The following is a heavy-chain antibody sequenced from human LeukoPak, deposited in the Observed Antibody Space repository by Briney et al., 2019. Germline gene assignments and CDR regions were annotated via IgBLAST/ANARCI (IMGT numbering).Heavy chain of an antibody. J-gene: IGHJ4*02. Sequence: PSETLSLTCAVYGGSFSGYYWSWIRQPPGKGLEWIGEINHRGSTNYNPSLKSRVTISLDTSKNQFSLKLSSVTAADTAVYYCAGRVGATTIDYWGQGTLVTVSS. CDR2: INHRGST. D-gene: IGHD1-26*01. CDR3: AGRVGATTIDY. CDR1: GGSFSGYY. V-gene: IGHV4-34*01.